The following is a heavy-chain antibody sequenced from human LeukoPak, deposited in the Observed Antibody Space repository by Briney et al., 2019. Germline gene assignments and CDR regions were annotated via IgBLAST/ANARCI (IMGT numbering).Heavy chain of an antibody. CDR1: GGSISSSSYY. J-gene: IGHJ3*02. Sequence: PSETLSLTCTVSGGSISSSSYYWGWIRQPPGKGLEWIGSIYYSGSTYYNPSLKSRVTISVDTSKNQFSLKLSSVTAADTAVYYCARHLKRITMARGVIRTNDAFDIWGQGTMVTVSS. V-gene: IGHV4-39*01. CDR3: ARHLKRITMARGVIRTNDAFDI. CDR2: IYYSGST. D-gene: IGHD3-10*01.